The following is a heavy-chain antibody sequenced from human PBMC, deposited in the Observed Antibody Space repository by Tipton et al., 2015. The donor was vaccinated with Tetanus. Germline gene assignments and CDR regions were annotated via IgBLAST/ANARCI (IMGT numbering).Heavy chain of an antibody. CDR2: IYYSGST. V-gene: IGHV4-30-4*01. D-gene: IGHD2/OR15-2a*01. Sequence: RSLRLSCSVSGDSINSGDYYWSWIRQPPGKGLEWIGYIYYSGSTYYNPSLKSRVTISIDTSKNQFSLRLSSVTAADTAVYYCSSSPGNQYLAFFDYWGRGTLVTVSS. CDR1: GDSINSGDYY. CDR3: SSSPGNQYLAFFDY. J-gene: IGHJ4*02.